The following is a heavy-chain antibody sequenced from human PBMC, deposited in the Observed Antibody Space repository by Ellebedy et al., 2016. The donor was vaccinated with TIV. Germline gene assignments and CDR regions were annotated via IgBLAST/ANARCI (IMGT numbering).Heavy chain of an antibody. CDR1: GFPFSNYA. Sequence: GESLKISCEASGFPFSNYAMHWVRQSPRKGLEWVALVSFDIDKKFYTDSVKGRFTISRDNSKNTLYLDMNSLGVDDTAVYYCARDLTQYASGAGLSDSWGQGTLVTVSS. J-gene: IGHJ4*02. D-gene: IGHD2-2*01. V-gene: IGHV3-30-3*01. CDR2: VSFDIDKK. CDR3: ARDLTQYASGAGLSDS.